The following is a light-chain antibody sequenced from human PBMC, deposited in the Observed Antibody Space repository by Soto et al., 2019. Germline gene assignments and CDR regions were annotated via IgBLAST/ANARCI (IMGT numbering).Light chain of an antibody. V-gene: IGLV4-69*01. J-gene: IGLJ7*01. CDR3: QTWGTGSAFVV. CDR2: VNSGGSH. CDR1: SGHSNYA. Sequence: QSVLTQSPSASASLGASVKLTCTLSSGHSNYAIAWHQQQPEKGPRYLMKVNSGGSHIKGDGIPDRFSGSSSGAERYLFISSLQSGDEADYYCQTWGTGSAFVVFGGGTQLTVL.